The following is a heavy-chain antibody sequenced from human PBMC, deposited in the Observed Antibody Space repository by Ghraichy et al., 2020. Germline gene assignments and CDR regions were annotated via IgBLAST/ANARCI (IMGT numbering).Heavy chain of an antibody. J-gene: IGHJ3*02. CDR1: GGSISSSSYY. CDR3: ARQRLESANQWSPYYYDSSGSPFGAFDI. V-gene: IGHV4-39*01. Sequence: SETLSLTCTVSGGSISSSSYYWGWIRQPPGKGLEWIGSIYYSGSTYYNPSLKSRVTISVDTSKNQFSLKLSSVTAADTAVYYCARQRLESANQWSPYYYDSSGSPFGAFDIWGQGTMVTVSS. D-gene: IGHD3-22*01. CDR2: IYYSGST.